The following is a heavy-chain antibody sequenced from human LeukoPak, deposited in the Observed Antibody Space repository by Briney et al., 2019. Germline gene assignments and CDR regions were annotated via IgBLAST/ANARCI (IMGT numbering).Heavy chain of an antibody. Sequence: GASVKVSCKASGYTFTGYYMHWVRQAPGQGLEWMGWINPNSGGTNYAQKFQGRVTMTRDTSISTAYMELSRLRSDDTAVYYCARGLDSSGWYGSSWGQGTLVTVSS. CDR1: GYTFTGYY. V-gene: IGHV1-2*02. CDR2: INPNSGGT. J-gene: IGHJ4*02. D-gene: IGHD6-19*01. CDR3: ARGLDSSGWYGSS.